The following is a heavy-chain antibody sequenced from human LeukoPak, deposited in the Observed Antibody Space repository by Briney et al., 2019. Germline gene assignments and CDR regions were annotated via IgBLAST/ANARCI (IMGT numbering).Heavy chain of an antibody. CDR3: ARKLSGYAPFDC. J-gene: IGHJ4*02. CDR1: GFTFSSYG. Sequence: GGSLRLSCAASGFTFSSYGMHWVRQAPGKGLEWVAVIWYDGSNKYYADSVKGRFTISRDNPRSTLYLQMSSLRAEDTAVYYCARKLSGYAPFDCWGQGTLVTVSS. D-gene: IGHD5-12*01. CDR2: IWYDGSNK. V-gene: IGHV3-33*01.